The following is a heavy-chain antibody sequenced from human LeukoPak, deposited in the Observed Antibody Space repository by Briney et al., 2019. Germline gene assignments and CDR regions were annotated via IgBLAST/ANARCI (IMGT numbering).Heavy chain of an antibody. CDR3: ARYSGTYFDY. CDR2: IKQDGSEK. V-gene: IGHV3-7*01. CDR1: GFTFSTYW. D-gene: IGHD1-26*01. Sequence: GGSLRLSCAASGFTFSTYWMTWVRQAPGKGLEWVANIKQDGSEKYYVDSVKGRFTISRDNAKNSLYLQMNSLTAEDTAVYFCARYSGTYFDYWGQGTLVTVSS. J-gene: IGHJ4*02.